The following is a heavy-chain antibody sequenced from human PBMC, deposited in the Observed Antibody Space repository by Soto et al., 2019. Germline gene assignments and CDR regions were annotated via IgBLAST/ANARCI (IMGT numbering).Heavy chain of an antibody. V-gene: IGHV3-33*01. CDR1: GFTFSSYG. CDR3: ARDHHGGYCSSTSCYPSYYFDY. CDR2: IWYDGSNK. D-gene: IGHD2-2*01. J-gene: IGHJ4*02. Sequence: GGSLRLSCAASGFTFSSYGMHWVRQAPGKGLEWVAVIWYDGSNKYYADSVKGRFTISRDNSKNTLYLQMNSLRAEDTAVYYCARDHHGGYCSSTSCYPSYYFDYWGQGTLVTVSS.